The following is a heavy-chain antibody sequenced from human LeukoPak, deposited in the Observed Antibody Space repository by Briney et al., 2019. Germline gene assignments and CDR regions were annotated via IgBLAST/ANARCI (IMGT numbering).Heavy chain of an antibody. CDR1: GGSISSYY. D-gene: IGHD4-17*01. CDR2: IYYSGST. Sequence: SETLSLTCTVSGGSISSYYWSWIRQPPGKGLEWIGYIYYSGSTNYNPSLKSRVTISVDTSKNQFSLKLSSVTAADTAVYYCARAQGDYGDYDYRGQGTLVTVSS. J-gene: IGHJ4*02. CDR3: ARAQGDYGDYDY. V-gene: IGHV4-59*01.